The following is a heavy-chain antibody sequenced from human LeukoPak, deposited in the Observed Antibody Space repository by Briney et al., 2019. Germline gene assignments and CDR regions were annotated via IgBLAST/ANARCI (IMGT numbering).Heavy chain of an antibody. CDR2: ISTSSSYI. D-gene: IGHD6-19*01. CDR1: GFTFSSYS. Sequence: WGSLRLSCAASGFTFSSYSMNWVRHAPGKGLEWISSISTSSSYIYYADALEGRFTISRDNAKKSLYLQMNSLRAEDTAVYYCARDSDGVAGTTSYFQHWGQGTLVTVSS. V-gene: IGHV3-21*01. J-gene: IGHJ1*01. CDR3: ARDSDGVAGTTSYFQH.